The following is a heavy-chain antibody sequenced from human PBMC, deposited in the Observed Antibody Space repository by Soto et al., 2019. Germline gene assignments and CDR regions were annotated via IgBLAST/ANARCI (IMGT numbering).Heavy chain of an antibody. CDR3: AREKDPVSIAADGRFEP. J-gene: IGHJ5*02. V-gene: IGHV1-2*02. D-gene: IGHD6-13*01. CDR1: GYTFTGYY. CDR2: INPNSGGT. Sequence: GASVKVSCKASGYTFTGYYMHWVRQSPGQGLEWMGWINPNSGGTNYAQKFQGRVTMTRDTSISTAYMELSRLRSDDTAVYYCAREKDPVSIAADGRFEPWGQATLVTVSS.